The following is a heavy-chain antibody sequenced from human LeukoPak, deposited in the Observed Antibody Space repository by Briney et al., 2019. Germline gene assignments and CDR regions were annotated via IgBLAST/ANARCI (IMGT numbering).Heavy chain of an antibody. CDR1: GFTFSSYS. Sequence: PGGSLRLSCAASGFTFSSYSMNWVRQAPGKGLEWVSSISSSSSYIYYADSVKGRFTISRDNAKNSLYLQMNSLRAENTAVYYCARGSAMVNDYWGQGTLVTVSS. V-gene: IGHV3-21*01. CDR3: ARGSAMVNDY. CDR2: ISSSSSYI. J-gene: IGHJ4*02. D-gene: IGHD4/OR15-4a*01.